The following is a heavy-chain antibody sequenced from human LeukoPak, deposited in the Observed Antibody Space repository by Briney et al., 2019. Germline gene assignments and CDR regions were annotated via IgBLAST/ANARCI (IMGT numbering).Heavy chain of an antibody. J-gene: IGHJ4*02. D-gene: IGHD5-18*01. CDR3: ARERGYNYGYSDY. CDR2: ISRSSTTI. CDR1: GFTFSSYS. Sequence: PGGSLRLSCAASGFTFSSYSMNWVRQAPGKGLEWVSDISRSSTTIYYADSVKGRFTISRDNAKNSLYLQMNSLRAEDTAVYYCARERGYNYGYSDYWGQGTLVTVSS. V-gene: IGHV3-48*01.